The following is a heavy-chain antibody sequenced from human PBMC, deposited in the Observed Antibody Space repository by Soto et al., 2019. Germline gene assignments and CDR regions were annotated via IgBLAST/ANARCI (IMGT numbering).Heavy chain of an antibody. D-gene: IGHD5-18*01. CDR1: GFTFSSYA. V-gene: IGHV3-23*01. CDR2: ISGSGANT. Sequence: GGSLRLSCAASGFTFSSYAMSWVRQAPGKGLEWFSAISGSGANTYYADSVKGRFTISRDNSKNTLYLQMNSLRAEDSAMYYCVRERSGYSYADSWGQGTLVTVSS. CDR3: VRERSGYSYADS. J-gene: IGHJ4*02.